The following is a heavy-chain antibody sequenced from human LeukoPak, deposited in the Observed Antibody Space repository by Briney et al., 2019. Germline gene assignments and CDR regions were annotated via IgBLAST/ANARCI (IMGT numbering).Heavy chain of an antibody. D-gene: IGHD5-12*01. V-gene: IGHV3-64*04. CDR2: VSSNVYST. CDR1: GFTFSTYA. CDR3: AREGGYSGYDLDY. J-gene: IGHJ4*02. Sequence: GGSLRLSCSASGFTFSTYAMHWVRQAPGKGLEYVSSVSSNVYSTHYADSVKGRFTISRDNSKNTLYLQMNSLRAEDTAVYYCAREGGYSGYDLDYWGQGTLVTVSS.